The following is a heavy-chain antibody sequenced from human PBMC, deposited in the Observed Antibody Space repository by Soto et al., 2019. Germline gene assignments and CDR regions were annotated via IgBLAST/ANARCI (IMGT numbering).Heavy chain of an antibody. D-gene: IGHD6-13*01. Sequence: QVQLQESGPGLVKPSETLSLTCTVSGGSISSYYWSWIRQPPGKGLEWIGYIYYSGSTNYNPSLKSRVTITVDTSKNQCSLKLSSVTAADTAVYYCARALYSSSWYCDYWGQRTLVTVSS. J-gene: IGHJ4*02. CDR2: IYYSGST. CDR1: GGSISSYY. CDR3: ARALYSSSWYCDY. V-gene: IGHV4-59*01.